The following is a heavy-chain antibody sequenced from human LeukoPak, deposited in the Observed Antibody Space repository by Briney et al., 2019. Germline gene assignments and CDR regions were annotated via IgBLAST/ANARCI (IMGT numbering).Heavy chain of an antibody. CDR2: ITPIFGTA. J-gene: IGHJ6*03. CDR1: GGTFSSYA. V-gene: IGHV1-69*13. Sequence: SVTVSCKASGGTFSSYAISWVRQAPGQGLEWMGGITPIFGTANYAQKFQGRVTITADESTSTAYMALSSLRSEDTAVYYCARVNEYYYYMDVWGKGTTVTVSS. CDR3: ARVNEYYYYMDV.